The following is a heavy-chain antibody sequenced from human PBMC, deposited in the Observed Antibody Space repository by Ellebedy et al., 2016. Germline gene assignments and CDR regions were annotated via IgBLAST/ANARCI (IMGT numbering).Heavy chain of an antibody. V-gene: IGHV3-21*01. CDR2: ISSSSYI. Sequence: GESLKISCAASGFTFSSYSMNWARQAPGKGLEWVSSISSSSYIYYADSVKGRFTISRDNAKNSLYLQMNSLRAEDTAVYYCARVDTGMDVWGQGTTVTVSS. J-gene: IGHJ6*02. CDR3: ARVDTGMDV. D-gene: IGHD5-18*01. CDR1: GFTFSSYS.